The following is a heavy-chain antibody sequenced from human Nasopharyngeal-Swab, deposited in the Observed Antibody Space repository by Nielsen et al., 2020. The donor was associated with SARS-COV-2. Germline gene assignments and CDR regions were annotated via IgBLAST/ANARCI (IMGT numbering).Heavy chain of an antibody. D-gene: IGHD3-10*01. Sequence: WIRQPPGKGLEWIGYIYYSGSTYYNPSLKSRVTISVDTSKNQFSLKLSSVTAADTAVYYCAGIWSGELGYYYMDVWGKGTTVTVSS. CDR3: AGIWSGELGYYYMDV. CDR2: IYYSGST. J-gene: IGHJ6*03. V-gene: IGHV4-30-4*01.